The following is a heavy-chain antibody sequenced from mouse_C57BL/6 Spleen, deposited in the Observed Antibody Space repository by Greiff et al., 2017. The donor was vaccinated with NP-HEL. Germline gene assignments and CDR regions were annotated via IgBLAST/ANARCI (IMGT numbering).Heavy chain of an antibody. D-gene: IGHD2-4*01. V-gene: IGHV1-53*01. J-gene: IGHJ3*01. CDR2: INPSNGGT. Sequence: VQLQQPGTELVKPGASVKLSCKASGYTFTSYWMHWVKQRPGQGLEWIGNINPSNGGTNYNEKFKSKATLTVDKSSSTAYMQLSSLTSEDSAVYYCARCDYDEGPWFAYWGQGTLVTVSA. CDR1: GYTFTSYW. CDR3: ARCDYDEGPWFAY.